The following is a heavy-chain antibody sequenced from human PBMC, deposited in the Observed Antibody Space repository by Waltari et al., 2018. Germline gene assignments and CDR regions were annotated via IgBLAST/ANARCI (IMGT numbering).Heavy chain of an antibody. CDR2: ISGSGGST. J-gene: IGHJ4*02. D-gene: IGHD1-26*01. CDR3: AKSGWELLGKLDY. Sequence: EVQLLESGGGLVQPGGSLRLSCAASGFTFSSYAMSWVRQAPGKGLECVSAISGSGGSTYYADSVKGRFTISRDNSKNTLYLQMNSLRAEDTAVYYCAKSGWELLGKLDYWGQGTLVTVSS. V-gene: IGHV3-23*01. CDR1: GFTFSSYA.